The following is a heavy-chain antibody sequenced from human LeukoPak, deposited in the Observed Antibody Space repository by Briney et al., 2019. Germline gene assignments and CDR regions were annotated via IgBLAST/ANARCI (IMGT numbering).Heavy chain of an antibody. J-gene: IGHJ4*02. CDR3: ARRHSSGWYDYFDY. CDR2: IYYSGST. CDR1: GGSISSSSYY. D-gene: IGHD6-19*01. Sequence: SETLSLTCTVSGGSISSSSYYWGWIRQPPGKGLEWIGSIYYSGSTYYNPSLKSRDTISVDTSKNQFSLKLSSVTAADTAVYYCARRHSSGWYDYFDYWGQGTLVTVSS. V-gene: IGHV4-39*01.